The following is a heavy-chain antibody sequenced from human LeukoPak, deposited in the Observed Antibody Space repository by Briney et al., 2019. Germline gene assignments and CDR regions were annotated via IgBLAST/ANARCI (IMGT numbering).Heavy chain of an antibody. J-gene: IGHJ6*03. CDR3: ARARKNYYYYMDV. CDR2: IYHGGST. D-gene: IGHD1-14*01. V-gene: IGHV4-38-2*02. Sequence: SETLSLTCTVSGYSISSGYYWGWIRQSPGKGLEWIGSIYHGGSTYYNPSLRSRVIVSVDTSKNHFSLKMSSVTAADTAVYYCARARKNYYYYMDVWGKGTTVTVSS. CDR1: GYSISSGYY.